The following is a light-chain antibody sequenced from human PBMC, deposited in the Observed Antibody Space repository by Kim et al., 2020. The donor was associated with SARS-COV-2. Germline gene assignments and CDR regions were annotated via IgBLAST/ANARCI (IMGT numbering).Light chain of an antibody. V-gene: IGKV1-27*01. CDR3: QKYNKAPWT. CDR1: QDITNY. CDR2: AAS. J-gene: IGKJ1*01. Sequence: DIQVTHSPSSLSASVGDRVTITCRASQDITNYLAWYQQRPGKVPKLLVYAASALRSGVPSRFSGSGSGTVFTLTISNLQPEDVATYFCQKYNKAPWTFGQGTKVEIK.